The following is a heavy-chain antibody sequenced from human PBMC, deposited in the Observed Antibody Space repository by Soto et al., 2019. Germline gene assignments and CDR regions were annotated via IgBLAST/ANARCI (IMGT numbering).Heavy chain of an antibody. J-gene: IGHJ4*02. CDR2: IYYSGST. CDR3: ASNSLVGVTDY. Sequence: SETLSLTCTVSGGSISSYYWCWMRQPQGKGLEWIGYIYYSGSTNYNPSLKSRVTISVDTSKNQFSLKLSSVTAAVTAVYYCASNSLVGVTDYWGKGTLVTVSS. D-gene: IGHD1-26*01. V-gene: IGHV4-59*01. CDR1: GGSISSYY.